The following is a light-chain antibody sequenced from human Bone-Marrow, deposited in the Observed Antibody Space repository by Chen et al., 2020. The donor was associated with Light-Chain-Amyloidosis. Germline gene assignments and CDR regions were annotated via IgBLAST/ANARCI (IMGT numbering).Light chain of an antibody. V-gene: IGLV6-57*01. Sequence: FMLTQPHSVSESPGFTVIITFISSSVSFATNYVQWYQQRPGSSPTTVIYEDDQIPSGVPDRFSGSIDRSSNSASLTISGLKTEDEADYYCQSYQGSSQGVFGGGTKLTVL. CDR1: SVSFATNY. J-gene: IGLJ3*02. CDR2: EDD. CDR3: QSYQGSSQGV.